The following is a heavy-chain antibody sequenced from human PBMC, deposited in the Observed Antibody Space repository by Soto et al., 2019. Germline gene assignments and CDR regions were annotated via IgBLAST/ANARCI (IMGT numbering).Heavy chain of an antibody. CDR2: ISYTGNT. CDR3: ARFSWYDGDSITNYYMDF. D-gene: IGHD6-13*01. Sequence: LQESGPGLVKPSETLSLTCSVFGDSISSRSYYWAWIRRPPGMGLEWIASISYTGNTYYNPSLTIRAAISGDTSKNQFSLKLSFVTAADTAVYYCARFSWYDGDSITNYYMDFWGNGATVTVSS. J-gene: IGHJ6*03. CDR1: GDSISSRSYY. V-gene: IGHV4-39*01.